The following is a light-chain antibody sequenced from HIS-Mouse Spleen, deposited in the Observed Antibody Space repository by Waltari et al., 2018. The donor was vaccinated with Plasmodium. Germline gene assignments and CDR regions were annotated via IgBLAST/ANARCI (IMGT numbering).Light chain of an antibody. CDR3: QQYNSYSWT. Sequence: DIQMTQSPSTLSASVGDRVTITCRASQSISSRLAWDQQKPGKAPNLLIYKASSLESGVPSMFSGSGSGTEFTLTISSLQPDDFATYYCQQYNSYSWTFGQGTKVEIK. V-gene: IGKV1-5*03. CDR1: QSISSR. CDR2: KAS. J-gene: IGKJ1*01.